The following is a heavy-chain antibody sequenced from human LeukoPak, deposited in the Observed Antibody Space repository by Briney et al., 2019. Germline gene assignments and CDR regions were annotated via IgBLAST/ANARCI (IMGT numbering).Heavy chain of an antibody. Sequence: SETLSLTCTVSGDSVTTYYWSWIRQPPGKGLEWLGYVYYSGSATYNPSLKSRVTISVDTSKNQFSLRLSSVTAADTAVYYCARVGGTNYYYYNDLDVWGQGTTVTVSS. V-gene: IGHV4-59*02. J-gene: IGHJ6*02. CDR3: ARVGGTNYYYYNDLDV. D-gene: IGHD1-26*01. CDR2: VYYSGSA. CDR1: GDSVTTYY.